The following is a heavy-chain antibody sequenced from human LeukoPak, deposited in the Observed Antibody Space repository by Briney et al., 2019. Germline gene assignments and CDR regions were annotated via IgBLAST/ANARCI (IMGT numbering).Heavy chain of an antibody. J-gene: IGHJ4*02. CDR2: IRYDGSNK. CDR3: AKGSSAWNEVFHFDY. V-gene: IGHV3-30*02. Sequence: PSGGSLRLSCVASGFTFISYGMHWVRQAPGKGLEWVAFIRYDGSNKYYGDSVKGRFTISRDNAKNSLYLQMNSLRAEDMALYYCAKGSSAWNEVFHFDYWGQGTLVTVSS. D-gene: IGHD6-19*01. CDR1: GFTFISYG.